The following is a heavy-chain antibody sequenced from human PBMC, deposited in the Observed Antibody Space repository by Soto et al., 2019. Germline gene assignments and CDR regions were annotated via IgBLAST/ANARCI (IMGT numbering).Heavy chain of an antibody. V-gene: IGHV3-30*18. J-gene: IGHJ4*02. Sequence: PGGSLRLSCAASGFTFSSYGMHWVRQAPGKGLEWVAVISYDGSNKYYADSVKGRFTISRDNSKNTLYLQMNSLRAEDTAVYYCAKAGSLVRWRQDGGYFDYWGQGTLVTVSS. CDR3: AKAGSLVRWRQDGGYFDY. D-gene: IGHD3-16*01. CDR1: GFTFSSYG. CDR2: ISYDGSNK.